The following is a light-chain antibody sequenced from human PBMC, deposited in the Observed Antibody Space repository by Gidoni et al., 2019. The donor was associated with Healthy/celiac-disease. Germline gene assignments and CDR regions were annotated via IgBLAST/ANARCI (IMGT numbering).Light chain of an antibody. CDR3: QQYGSSGT. V-gene: IGKV3-20*01. CDR1: QSVSSSY. Sequence: EIVLTQSPGTLSLSPGERATLSCRASQSVSSSYLAWYQQKPGQAPRLLIYGASSRATGIPDRFSGSGSGTDFTLTISRLEPEDFAVYSCQQYGSSGTFGPGTKVDIK. J-gene: IGKJ3*01. CDR2: GAS.